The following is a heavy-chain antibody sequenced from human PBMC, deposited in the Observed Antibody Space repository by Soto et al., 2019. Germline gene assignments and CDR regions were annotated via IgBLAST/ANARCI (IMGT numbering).Heavy chain of an antibody. V-gene: IGHV5-51*01. D-gene: IGHD3-10*01. Sequence: GESLKISCKISGYRFSSFWIAWVRQKPGKGLGWVGIIYPGDSDTRYSPSFQGQVTIPADKSISTAYLQWSSLKASDTAMYYCAGGGVRGVITRTRDYYGMDVWGQGTTVTVSS. CDR3: AGGGVRGVITRTRDYYGMDV. J-gene: IGHJ6*02. CDR1: GYRFSSFW. CDR2: IYPGDSDT.